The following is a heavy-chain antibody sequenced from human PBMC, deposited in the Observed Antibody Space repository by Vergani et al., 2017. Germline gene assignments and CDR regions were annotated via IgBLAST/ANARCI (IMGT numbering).Heavy chain of an antibody. CDR2: IYSTGST. Sequence: QVQLQESGPGLVKPSQTLSLTCTVSGGSINSGDYYWNFIRQPPGKGLEWIGYIYSTGSTHHNPSLRRRINMSVDTSKNQFSLKLNSVTAADTAMYYCARMGGYDEGDAFRIGYFDSWGPGILVTVSS. V-gene: IGHV4-30-4*01. CDR3: ARMGGYDEGDAFRIGYFDS. D-gene: IGHD3-22*01. J-gene: IGHJ4*02. CDR1: GGSINSGDYY.